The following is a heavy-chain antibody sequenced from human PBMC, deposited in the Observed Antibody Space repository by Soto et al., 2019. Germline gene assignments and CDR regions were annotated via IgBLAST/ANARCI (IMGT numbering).Heavy chain of an antibody. V-gene: IGHV3-30-3*01. CDR1: EFTFSDHA. CDR2: LSFDGSHS. Sequence: QVQLVESGGGVVQPGRSLRLSCAASEFTFSDHAMHWVRQAPGKGLEWVALLSFDGSHSYYADSLRGRFTISRDNSMNRLFLQMNSLRAEDSAAYYWARYPGNGYCSGGYCYAPYFWGQGTLVTVSS. D-gene: IGHD2-15*01. CDR3: ARYPGNGYCSGGYCYAPYF. J-gene: IGHJ4*02.